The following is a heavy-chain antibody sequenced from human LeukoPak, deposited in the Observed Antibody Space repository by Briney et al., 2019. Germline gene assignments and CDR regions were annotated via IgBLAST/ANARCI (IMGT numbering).Heavy chain of an antibody. V-gene: IGHV4-34*01. CDR3: ARDSAARGYCSSTSCYSWFDP. CDR1: GGSFSGYY. CDR2: INHSGST. Sequence: SETLSLTCAVYGGSFSGYYWSWIRQPPGKGLEWIGEINHSGSTNYNPSLKSRVTISVDTSKNQFSLKLSSVTAADTAVYYCARDSAARGYCSSTSCYSWFDPWGQGTLVTVSS. J-gene: IGHJ5*02. D-gene: IGHD2-2*02.